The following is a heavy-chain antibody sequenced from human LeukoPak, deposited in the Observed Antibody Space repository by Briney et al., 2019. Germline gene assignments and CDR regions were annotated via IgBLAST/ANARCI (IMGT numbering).Heavy chain of an antibody. CDR3: ARRGWHCSGGSCYGIWFDP. Sequence: GGSLRLSCAASGFTFSSYEMNWVRQAPGKGLEWVSYISSSGSTIYYADSVKGRFTISRDNAKNSLYLQMNSLRAEDTAVYYCARRGWHCSGGSCYGIWFDPWGQGTLVTVSS. CDR1: GFTFSSYE. D-gene: IGHD2-15*01. J-gene: IGHJ5*02. CDR2: ISSSGSTI. V-gene: IGHV3-48*03.